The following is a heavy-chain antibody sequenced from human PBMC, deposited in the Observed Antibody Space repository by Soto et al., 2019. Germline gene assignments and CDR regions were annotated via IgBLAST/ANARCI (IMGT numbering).Heavy chain of an antibody. V-gene: IGHV3-30*01. J-gene: IGHJ4*02. Sequence: QVQLVESGGGVVQPGRSLRLSCAASGFTFRSYAVDWVRQAPGKGLEWVAVISYDGTNKYYADSVKGRFTISRDNSKNTLSLQMNSLRPEDTAVYYCARGDSNSWSDFWGQGTLVTVSS. CDR3: ARGDSNSWSDF. CDR2: ISYDGTNK. CDR1: GFTFRSYA. D-gene: IGHD6-13*01.